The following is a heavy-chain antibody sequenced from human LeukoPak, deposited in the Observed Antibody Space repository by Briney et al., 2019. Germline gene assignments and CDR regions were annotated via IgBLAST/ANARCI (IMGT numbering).Heavy chain of an antibody. D-gene: IGHD4-17*01. CDR3: ARGLGFMTTVTYFDY. V-gene: IGHV4-34*01. CDR2: INHSGST. Sequence: PSETLSLTCAVYGGSFSGYYWSWIRQPPGKGMEWSGEINHSGSTNYNPSLKRRVTISVDTSKNQFSLKLSSVTAADTAVYYCARGLGFMTTVTYFDYWGQGTLVTVSS. CDR1: GGSFSGYY. J-gene: IGHJ4*02.